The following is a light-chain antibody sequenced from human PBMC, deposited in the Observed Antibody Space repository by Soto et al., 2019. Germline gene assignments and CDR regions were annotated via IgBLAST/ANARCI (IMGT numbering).Light chain of an antibody. Sequence: DIHMSQSPSTLSASVGDRVTITCRASQNINWYLAWYQQKPGKAPKLLISEAASLQRGVPSRFSGSGFRRELALNIRSLQPDDFATHYCQPYNTYWTVCNGAKGHIK. J-gene: IGKJ1*01. V-gene: IGKV1-5*03. CDR1: QNINWY. CDR3: QPYNTYWT. CDR2: EAA.